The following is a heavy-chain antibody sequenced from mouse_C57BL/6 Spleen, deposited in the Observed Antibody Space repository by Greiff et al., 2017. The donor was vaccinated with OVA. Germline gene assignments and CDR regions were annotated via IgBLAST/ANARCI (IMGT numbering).Heavy chain of an antibody. CDR2: IDPETGGT. J-gene: IGHJ1*03. Sequence: VQVVESGAELVRPGASVTLSCKASGYTFTDYEMHWVKQTPVHGLEWIGAIDPETGGTAYNQKFKGKAILTADKSSSTAYMELRSLTSEDSAVYYCTRLGIYYYGSSHWYFDVWGTGTTVTVSS. CDR1: GYTFTDYE. D-gene: IGHD1-1*01. CDR3: TRLGIYYYGSSHWYFDV. V-gene: IGHV1-15*01.